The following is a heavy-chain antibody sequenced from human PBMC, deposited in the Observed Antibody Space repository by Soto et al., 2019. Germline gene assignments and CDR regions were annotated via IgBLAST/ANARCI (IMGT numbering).Heavy chain of an antibody. CDR2: ISGSGGST. V-gene: IGHV3-23*01. J-gene: IGHJ6*02. CDR3: AKDPYYDFWSGYYTNLDV. D-gene: IGHD3-3*01. CDR1: GFTFSSYA. Sequence: PGGSLRVSCAASGFTFSSYAMSWVRQAPGKGLEWVSAISGSGGSTYYADSVKGRFTISRDNSKNTLYLQMNSLRAEDTAVYYCAKDPYYDFWSGYYTNLDVWGQGTTVTVSS.